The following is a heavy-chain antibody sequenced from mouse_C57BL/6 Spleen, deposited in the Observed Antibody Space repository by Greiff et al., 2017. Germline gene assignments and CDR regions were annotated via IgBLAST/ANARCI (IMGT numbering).Heavy chain of an antibody. V-gene: IGHV5-6*01. Sequence: EVKLVESGGDLVKPGGSLTLSCAASGFTFSSSGMSWVRQTPDKRLEWVATISSGGSYTYYPDSVKGRFTISRDNAKNTLYLHMSRLKSDDTAMYYCASLDSSGYYFDYWGQGTTLTVSS. D-gene: IGHD3-2*02. CDR2: ISSGGSYT. CDR1: GFTFSSSG. CDR3: ASLDSSGYYFDY. J-gene: IGHJ2*01.